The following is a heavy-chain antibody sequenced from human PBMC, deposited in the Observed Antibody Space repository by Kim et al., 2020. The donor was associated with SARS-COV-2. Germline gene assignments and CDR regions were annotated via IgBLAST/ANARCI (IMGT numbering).Heavy chain of an antibody. CDR3: VRGQRYQPYDY. J-gene: IGHJ4*02. CDR2: T. D-gene: IGHD1-26*01. V-gene: IGHV3-64D*09. Sequence: TQYADSVRGRFTNSRDNSKNTLHLQMSSLRAEDTAVYDCVRGQRYQPYDYWGQGPLVIVSS.